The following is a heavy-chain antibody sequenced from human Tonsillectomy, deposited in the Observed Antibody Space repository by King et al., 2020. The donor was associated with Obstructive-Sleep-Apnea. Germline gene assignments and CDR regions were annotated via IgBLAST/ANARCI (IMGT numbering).Heavy chain of an antibody. CDR2: IYYNGAT. V-gene: IGHV4-30-4*01. J-gene: IGHJ4*02. CDR1: GDSISSGDYY. D-gene: IGHD4-11*01. CDR3: ARWLTTQRGHFDY. Sequence: LQLQESGPGLVKPSQTLSLTCTVSGDSISSGDYYWSWIRQPPGKGLEWIGYIYYNGATSYNPSLRSRVTISVDTSKNQFSLKLSSVTAADTAVYYCARWLTTQRGHFDYWGQGTLVTVSS.